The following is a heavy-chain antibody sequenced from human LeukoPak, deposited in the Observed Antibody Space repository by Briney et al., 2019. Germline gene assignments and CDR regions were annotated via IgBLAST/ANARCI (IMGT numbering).Heavy chain of an antibody. CDR3: ARDPHVEMATIGDY. J-gene: IGHJ4*02. V-gene: IGHV3-64*01. CDR2: ISSNGGST. Sequence: GGSLRLSCAASGFTFSSYAMHWVRQAPWRGLEYVSAISSNGGSTYYANSVKGRFTISRDNAKNSLYLQMNSLRAEDTALYYCARDPHVEMATIGDYWGQGTLVTVSS. CDR1: GFTFSSYA. D-gene: IGHD5-24*01.